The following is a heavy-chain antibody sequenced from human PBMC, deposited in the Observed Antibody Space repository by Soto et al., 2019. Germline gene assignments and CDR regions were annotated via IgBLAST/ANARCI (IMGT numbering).Heavy chain of an antibody. D-gene: IGHD6-19*01. J-gene: IGHJ3*02. V-gene: IGHV4-59*08. CDR2: IYYSGST. CDR1: GGSISSYS. Sequence: SETLSLTCTVSGGSISSYSWSWIRQPPGKGLEWIGYIYYSGSTNYNPSLKSRVTISVDTSKNQFSLKLSSVTAADAAVYYCARHARAVAGDDAFDIWGQGTMVTVS. CDR3: ARHARAVAGDDAFDI.